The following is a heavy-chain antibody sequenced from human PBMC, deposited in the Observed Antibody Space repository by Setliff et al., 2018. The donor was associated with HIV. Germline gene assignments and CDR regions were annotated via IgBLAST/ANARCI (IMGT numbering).Heavy chain of an antibody. CDR3: ARIFGDQGYYYGMDV. J-gene: IGHJ6*04. V-gene: IGHV4-61*02. CDR1: GGSISSGSYY. CDR2: IYTSGST. Sequence: PSETLSLTCTVSGGSISSGSYYWNWIRQPAGKGLEWIGRIYTSGSTNYNPSLKSRVTISVDTSKNQFSLKLSSVTAADTAVYYCARIFGDQGYYYGMDVWGNGTTVTVSS. D-gene: IGHD3-3*01.